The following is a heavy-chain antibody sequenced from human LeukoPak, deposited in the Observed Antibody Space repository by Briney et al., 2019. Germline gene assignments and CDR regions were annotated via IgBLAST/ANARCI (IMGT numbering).Heavy chain of an antibody. D-gene: IGHD6-6*01. CDR1: GFTFSSYW. CDR2: IKQDGSEK. CDR3: ARLGHLYYYYMDV. Sequence: GGSLRLSCAASGFTFSSYWMIWVRQAPGKGLEWVANIKQDGSEKCYVDSVKGRFTISRDNAKNSLYLQMNSLRAEDTAVYYCARLGHLYYYYMDVWGKGTTVTVSS. J-gene: IGHJ6*03. V-gene: IGHV3-7*01.